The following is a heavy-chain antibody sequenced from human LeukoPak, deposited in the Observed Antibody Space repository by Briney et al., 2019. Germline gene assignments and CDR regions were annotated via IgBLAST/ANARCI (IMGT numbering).Heavy chain of an antibody. CDR3: ARVMTAITNWFDP. V-gene: IGHV3-64*01. Sequence: GGSLRLSCAASGFTFSSYAMHWVRQAPGKGLEYVSAISSNGGSTYYANSVKGRFTISRDKSKNTLYLQMGSLRAEDMAVYYCARVMTAITNWFDPWGQGTLVTASS. CDR1: GFTFSSYA. J-gene: IGHJ5*02. D-gene: IGHD2-21*02. CDR2: ISSNGGST.